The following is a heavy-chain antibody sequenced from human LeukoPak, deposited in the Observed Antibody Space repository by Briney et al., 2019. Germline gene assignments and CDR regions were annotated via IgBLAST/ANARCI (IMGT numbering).Heavy chain of an antibody. CDR1: GYSFKDYG. CDR3: AKHLTATNTYIFFGLDV. D-gene: IGHD1-26*01. CDR2: INWNGGGT. J-gene: IGHJ6*02. V-gene: IGHV3-9*01. Sequence: GGSLRLSCAATGYSFKDYGMHWVRQPPRKGLEWVSAINWNGGGTDYADSVKGRFTIFRDNAKNSLYLQLSSLRPEDTALYYCAKHLTATNTYIFFGLDVWGQGASVTVSS.